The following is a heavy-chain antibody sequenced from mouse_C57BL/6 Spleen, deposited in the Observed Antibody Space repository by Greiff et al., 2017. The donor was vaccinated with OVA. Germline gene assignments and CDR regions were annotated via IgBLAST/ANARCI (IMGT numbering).Heavy chain of an antibody. CDR3: ARSETVVEDYFDY. J-gene: IGHJ2*01. CDR1: GYTFTDYN. D-gene: IGHD1-1*01. Sequence: EVKLQQSGPELVKPGASVKMSCKASGYTFTDYNMHWVKQSHGKSLEWIGYINPNNGGTSYNQKFKGKATLTVNKSSSTAYMELRSLTSEDSAVYYCARSETVVEDYFDYWGQGTTLTVSS. V-gene: IGHV1-22*01. CDR2: INPNNGGT.